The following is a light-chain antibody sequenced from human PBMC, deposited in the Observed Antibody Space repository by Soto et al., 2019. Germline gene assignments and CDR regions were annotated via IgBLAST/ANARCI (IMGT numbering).Light chain of an antibody. CDR2: TTN. Sequence: QAVVTQEPSLTVSPGGTVTLTCASSTGAVTSGNYPSWFQQRPGQAPRTLVYTTNSKHSWTPARFSGSLLGDKAALTVSGVQPEDEADYYCLLYYGGAQLVFGGWTKLTVL. J-gene: IGLJ3*02. V-gene: IGLV7-43*01. CDR3: LLYYGGAQLV. CDR1: TGAVTSGNY.